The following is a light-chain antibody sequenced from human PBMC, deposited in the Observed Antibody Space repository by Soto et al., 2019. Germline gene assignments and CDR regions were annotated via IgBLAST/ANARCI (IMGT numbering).Light chain of an antibody. CDR2: GAS. CDR3: PQYNNWPPWT. J-gene: IGKJ1*01. CDR1: QSVSSN. Sequence: EIVMTQSPATLSVSPGERATLSCRASQSVSSNLAWYQQKPGQAPRLLIYGASTRATGIPARFSGSGSGTEFTLTISSLQSEDFAVYYCPQYNNWPPWTFGQGTKVDIK. V-gene: IGKV3-15*01.